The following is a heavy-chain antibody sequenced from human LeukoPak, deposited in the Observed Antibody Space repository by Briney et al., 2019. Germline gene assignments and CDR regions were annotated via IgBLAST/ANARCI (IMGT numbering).Heavy chain of an antibody. D-gene: IGHD2-2*01. CDR3: ARSHCSRTSCYHNFDY. J-gene: IGHJ4*02. V-gene: IGHV4-59*01. Sequence: PSETLSLTCTVSGGSISSYYWSWIRQPPGKGLEWIGYIYYSGTTNYNPSLKSRVTISVDTSKNQFSLKLSSVTAADTAVYYCARSHCSRTSCYHNFDYWGQGTLVTVSS. CDR1: GGSISSYY. CDR2: IYYSGTT.